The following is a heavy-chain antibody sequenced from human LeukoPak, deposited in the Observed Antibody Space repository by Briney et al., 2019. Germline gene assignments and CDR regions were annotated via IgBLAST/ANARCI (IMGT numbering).Heavy chain of an antibody. CDR3: ARAYRRVYYGLDY. J-gene: IGHJ4*02. Sequence: SGTLSLTCTVSGGSISSYYWSWIRQPPGKGLEWIGYIYYSGSTNYNPSLKSRVTISVDTSKNQFSLKLSSVTAADTAVYYCARAYRRVYYGLDYWGQGTLVTVSS. CDR2: IYYSGST. CDR1: GGSISSYY. V-gene: IGHV4-59*08. D-gene: IGHD1-26*01.